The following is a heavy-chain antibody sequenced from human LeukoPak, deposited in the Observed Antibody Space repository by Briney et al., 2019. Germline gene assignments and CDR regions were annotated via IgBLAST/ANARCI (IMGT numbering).Heavy chain of an antibody. CDR1: GYSISSGYY. CDR3: ARDLRIAARPGWFDP. V-gene: IGHV4-38-2*02. CDR2: IYHSGST. J-gene: IGHJ5*02. Sequence: PSETLSLTCAVSGYSISSGYYWGWIRQPPGKGLEWIGSIYHSGSTYYNPSLKSRVTISVDTSKNQFSLKLSSVTAADTAVYYCARDLRIAARPGWFDPWGQGTLVTVSS. D-gene: IGHD6-6*01.